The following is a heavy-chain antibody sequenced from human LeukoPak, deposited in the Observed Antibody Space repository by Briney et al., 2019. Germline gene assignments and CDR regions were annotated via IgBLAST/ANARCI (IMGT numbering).Heavy chain of an antibody. Sequence: SETLSLTCTVSGGSISSGDYYWSWIRQPPGKGLEWIGYIYYSGSTYYNPSLKSRVTISVDTSKNQFSLKLSSVTAADTAVYYCASLYGYCSSTSCYPGGAFDIWGQGTMVTVSS. CDR1: GGSISSGDYY. CDR3: ASLYGYCSSTSCYPGGAFDI. CDR2: IYYSGST. V-gene: IGHV4-30-4*08. D-gene: IGHD2-2*01. J-gene: IGHJ3*02.